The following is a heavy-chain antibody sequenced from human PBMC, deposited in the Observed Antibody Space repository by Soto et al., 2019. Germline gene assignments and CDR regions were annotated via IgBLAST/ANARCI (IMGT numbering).Heavy chain of an antibody. D-gene: IGHD5-18*01. CDR3: AKETGYSYGFQPNALDV. J-gene: IGHJ6*02. CDR2: ISSRGDRT. CDR1: GFTFSRYA. V-gene: IGHV3-23*01. Sequence: GGSLRLSCAGSGFTFSRYAMNWVRQAPGKGLEWVSVISSRGDRTSYAESVKGRFTISRDDSKNTLFLHMNSLGAEDTAVYYCAKETGYSYGFQPNALDVWGQGTTVTVSS.